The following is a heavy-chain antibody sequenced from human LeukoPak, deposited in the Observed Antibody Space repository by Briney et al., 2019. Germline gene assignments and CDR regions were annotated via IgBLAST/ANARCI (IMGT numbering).Heavy chain of an antibody. D-gene: IGHD5-18*01. Sequence: SETLSLTCTVSGGSISSSSYFWGWIRQPPGKGLEWIGRIYTSGSTNYNPSLKSRVTISVDTSKNQFSLKLSSVTAADTAVYYCASAVDTAGWFDPWGQGTLVTVSS. J-gene: IGHJ5*02. CDR3: ASAVDTAGWFDP. CDR2: IYTSGST. V-gene: IGHV4-61*05. CDR1: GGSISSSSYF.